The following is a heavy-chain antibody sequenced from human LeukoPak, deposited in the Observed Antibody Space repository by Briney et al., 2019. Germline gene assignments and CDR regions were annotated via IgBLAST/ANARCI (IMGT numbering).Heavy chain of an antibody. CDR2: ISSSTRTI. Sequence: GGSLRLSCAASGFTFSSYRMNWVRQAPGKGLEWVSYISSSTRTIYYADSVKGRFTVSRDNDKNSLYLHMNSLRAGDTAVYYCARDRGGGHMDVWGKGTTVTVSS. V-gene: IGHV3-48*01. CDR3: ARDRGGGHMDV. CDR1: GFTFSSYR. J-gene: IGHJ6*03. D-gene: IGHD2-15*01.